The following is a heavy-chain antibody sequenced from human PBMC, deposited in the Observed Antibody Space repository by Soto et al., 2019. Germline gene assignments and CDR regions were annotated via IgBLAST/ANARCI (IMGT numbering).Heavy chain of an antibody. V-gene: IGHV4-31*03. Sequence: SETLSLTCTVSGGSISSGGYYWTWIRQHPGKGLEWIGYNYYSGITYYNPSLKSRVTISLDTSKNQFSLKLSSVTAADTAVYYCARVSSIAGLHYRLAVWGQGTTVTVSS. CDR2: NYYSGIT. CDR3: ARVSSIAGLHYRLAV. CDR1: GGSISSGGYY. J-gene: IGHJ6*02. D-gene: IGHD6-6*01.